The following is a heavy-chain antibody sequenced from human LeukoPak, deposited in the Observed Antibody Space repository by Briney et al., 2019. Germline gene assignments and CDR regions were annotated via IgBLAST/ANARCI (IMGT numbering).Heavy chain of an antibody. D-gene: IGHD3-9*01. CDR2: ITASGSGT. Sequence: GGSLRLSCAASGFTFSSYAMSWVRQAPGKGLEWVSSITASGSGTYYADSVKGRFTLSRDNSRNTLYLQMDSLRAEDTAVYYCAKDIAVFDWGNAFDIWGQGTMVTVSS. CDR1: GFTFSSYA. CDR3: AKDIAVFDWGNAFDI. J-gene: IGHJ3*02. V-gene: IGHV3-23*01.